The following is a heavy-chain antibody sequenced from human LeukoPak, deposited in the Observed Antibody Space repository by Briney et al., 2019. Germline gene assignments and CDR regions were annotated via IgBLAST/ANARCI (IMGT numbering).Heavy chain of an antibody. J-gene: IGHJ4*02. Sequence: GGSLRLSGEASGFTFHDYSMHWLRQPPGKDLQWVSLITWDGVYTFYADSVKGRFTMSRDNSRESLSLQMNGLTTDDTALYYCARERGRVIDYWGQGTLVTVSS. CDR1: GFTFHDYS. CDR2: ITWDGVYT. V-gene: IGHV3-43*01. D-gene: IGHD1-26*01. CDR3: ARERGRVIDY.